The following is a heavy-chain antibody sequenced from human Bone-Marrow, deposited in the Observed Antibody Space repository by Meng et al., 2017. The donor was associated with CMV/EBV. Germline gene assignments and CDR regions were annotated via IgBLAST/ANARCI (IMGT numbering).Heavy chain of an antibody. V-gene: IGHV3-66*02. Sequence: GGSLRLSCAASGFTVSSNYMSWVRQAPGKGLEWVSVIYSGGSTYYADSVKGRFTISRDNSKNTLYLQMNSLRAEDTAVYYCARRDSPAPEDAFDIWGQGTIVTVSS. CDR2: IYSGGST. D-gene: IGHD1-14*01. CDR3: ARRDSPAPEDAFDI. J-gene: IGHJ3*02. CDR1: GFTVSSNY.